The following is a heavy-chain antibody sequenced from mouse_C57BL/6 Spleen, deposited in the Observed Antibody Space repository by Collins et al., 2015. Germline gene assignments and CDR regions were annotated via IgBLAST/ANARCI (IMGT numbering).Heavy chain of an antibody. CDR1: GYTFTDYY. D-gene: IGHD2-4*01. J-gene: IGHJ1*03. Sequence: QIQPQQSGPELVKPGASVRISCKASGYTFTDYYINWVKQRPGQGLEWIGWIYPGSGNTKYNEKFKGKATLTVDTSSSTAYMQLSSLTSEDSAVYFCARTYDYGGSHWYFDVWGTGTTVTVSS. CDR3: ARTYDYGGSHWYFDV. CDR2: IYPGSGNT. V-gene: IGHV1-84*01.